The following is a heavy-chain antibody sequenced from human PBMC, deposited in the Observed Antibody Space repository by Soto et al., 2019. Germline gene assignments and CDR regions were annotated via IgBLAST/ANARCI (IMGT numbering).Heavy chain of an antibody. CDR3: ASHGPDP. J-gene: IGHJ5*02. CDR2: IYYSGST. Sequence: PSETLSLTCTVSGGSISSSSYYWGWIRQPPGKGLEWIGSIYYSGSTYYNPSLKRRVNISVDTSKSQFSLKLSSVTAADTAVYYCASHGPDPWGQGTLVTVSS. CDR1: GGSISSSSYY. V-gene: IGHV4-39*01.